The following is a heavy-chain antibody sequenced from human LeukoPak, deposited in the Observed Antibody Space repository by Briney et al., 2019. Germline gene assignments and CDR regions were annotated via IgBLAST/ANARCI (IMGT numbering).Heavy chain of an antibody. Sequence: PSETLSLTCAVYGGSFSGYYWSWIRQPPGKGLEWTGEINHSGSTNYNPSLKSRVTISVDTSKNQFSLKLSSVTAADTAVYYCARGHTVTTYCYYYGMDVWGKGTTVTVSS. CDR2: INHSGST. D-gene: IGHD4-17*01. CDR1: GGSFSGYY. V-gene: IGHV4-34*01. CDR3: ARGHTVTTYCYYYGMDV. J-gene: IGHJ6*04.